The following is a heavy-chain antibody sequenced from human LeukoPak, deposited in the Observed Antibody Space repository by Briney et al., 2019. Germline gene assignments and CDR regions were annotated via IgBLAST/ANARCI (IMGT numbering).Heavy chain of an antibody. CDR1: GFTFSSYA. CDR2: ISYDGSNK. V-gene: IGHV3-30*04. J-gene: IGHJ4*02. Sequence: PGGSLRLSCAASGFTFSSYAMHWVRQVPGKGLEWVAVISYDGSNKYYADSVKGRFTISRDNSKNTLYLQMNSLRAEDTAVYYCARDRTGTTDYWGQGTLVTVSS. D-gene: IGHD1-1*01. CDR3: ARDRTGTTDY.